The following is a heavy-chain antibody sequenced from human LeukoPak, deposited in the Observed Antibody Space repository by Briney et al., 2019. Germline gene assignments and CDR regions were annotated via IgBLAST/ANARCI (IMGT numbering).Heavy chain of an antibody. Sequence: SETLSLTCAVSGDSISSSNWWNWVRQSPGKGLEWIGEINHSGSTNYNPSLKSRVTISVDTSKNQFSLKLSSVTAADTAVYYCASRGGSGYRFLDYWGQGTLVTVSS. D-gene: IGHD3-22*01. CDR1: GDSISSSNW. CDR3: ASRGGSGYRFLDY. V-gene: IGHV4-4*02. J-gene: IGHJ4*02. CDR2: INHSGST.